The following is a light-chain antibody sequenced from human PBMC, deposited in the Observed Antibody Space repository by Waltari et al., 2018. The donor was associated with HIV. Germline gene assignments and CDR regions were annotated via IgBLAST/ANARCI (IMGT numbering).Light chain of an antibody. CDR2: DVS. V-gene: IGLV2-23*02. J-gene: IGLJ2*01. CDR3: CSYAGSSTVV. CDR1: SSDVGGYNY. Sequence: QSALTQPASVSGSPGQSITISCTGTSSDVGGYNYVSWYQHHPGKAPKLMLYDVSKRPAGCSNRCSGSKSGNTASLTISGLQAEDEADYYCCSYAGSSTVVFGGGTKLTVL.